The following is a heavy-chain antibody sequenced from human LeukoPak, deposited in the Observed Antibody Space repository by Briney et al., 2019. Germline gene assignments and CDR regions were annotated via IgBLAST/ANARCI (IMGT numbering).Heavy chain of an antibody. CDR1: GXTFSSYA. CDR2: ISYDGSNK. CDR3: AREAVVVVAAYDY. D-gene: IGHD2-15*01. Sequence: GESLKISSAASGXTFSSYAMHWVRQAPGKGLEWVAVISYDGSNKYYADSVKGRFTISRDNSKNTLYLQMNSLRAEDTAVYYCAREAVVVVAAYDYWSQGTLVTVSS. V-gene: IGHV3-30-3*01. J-gene: IGHJ4*02.